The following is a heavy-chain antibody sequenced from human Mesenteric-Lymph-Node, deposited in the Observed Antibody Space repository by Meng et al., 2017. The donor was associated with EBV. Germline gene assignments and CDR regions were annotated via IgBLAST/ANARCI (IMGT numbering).Heavy chain of an antibody. Sequence: QIPLKESGPTLVNPTQTLTLTCPFSGFSLSTFGVGVGWIRQPPGKALEWLAVIYWDDDERYSPSLKSRLTITKDTSKNQVVLKMTDMDPVDTATYYCAHRPPFGELLDYWGQGTLVTVSS. V-gene: IGHV2-5*02. CDR1: GFSLSTFGVG. D-gene: IGHD3-10*01. J-gene: IGHJ4*02. CDR2: IYWDDDE. CDR3: AHRPPFGELLDY.